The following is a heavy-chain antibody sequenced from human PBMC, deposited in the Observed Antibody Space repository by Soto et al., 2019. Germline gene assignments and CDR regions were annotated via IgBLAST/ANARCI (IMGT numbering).Heavy chain of an antibody. V-gene: IGHV1-24*01. J-gene: IGHJ4*02. D-gene: IGHD3-3*01. CDR3: ATATITIFGVVITSYYFDY. CDR1: GYTLTELS. Sequence: GASVKVSCKVSGYTLTELSMHWVRQAPGKGLEWMGGFDPEDGETIYAQKFQGRVTMTEDTSTDTAYMELSSLRSEDTAVYYCATATITIFGVVITSYYFDYWGQGTLVTVSS. CDR2: FDPEDGET.